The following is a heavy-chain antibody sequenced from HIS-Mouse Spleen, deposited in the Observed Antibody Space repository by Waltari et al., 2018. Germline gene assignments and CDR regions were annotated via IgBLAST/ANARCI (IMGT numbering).Heavy chain of an antibody. D-gene: IGHD6-13*01. J-gene: IGHJ2*01. V-gene: IGHV4-39*07. CDR3: AREIPYSSSWYDWYFDL. Sequence: QLQLQESGPGLVKPSETLSLTCTVSGGSISSRSYYWGWIRQPPGKGLDWIGGIYYSVGTYYNPSLQRRVTISLNTSKTTFSLRLSSVTAADAAVYYCAREIPYSSSWYDWYFDLWGRGTLVTVSS. CDR1: GGSISSRSYY. CDR2: IYYSVGT.